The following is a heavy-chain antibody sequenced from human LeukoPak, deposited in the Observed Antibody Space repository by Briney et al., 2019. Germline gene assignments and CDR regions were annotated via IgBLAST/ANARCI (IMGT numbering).Heavy chain of an antibody. CDR1: GYSFTSYG. CDR2: INPNRGDT. D-gene: IGHD4-17*01. V-gene: IGHV1-2*02. J-gene: IGHJ4*02. Sequence: ASVKVSCKASGYSFTSYGISWVRQAPGQGLEWMGWINPNRGDTNYAQKFQGRVTITRDTSISTAFMELTRLTSDDTAVYYCTRDLLGFATTPLSDWGQGTLVTVSS. CDR3: TRDLLGFATTPLSD.